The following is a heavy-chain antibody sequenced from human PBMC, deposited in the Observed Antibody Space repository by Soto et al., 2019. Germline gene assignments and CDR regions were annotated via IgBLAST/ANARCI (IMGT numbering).Heavy chain of an antibody. CDR3: ARDHYYDSSGYYHLYYFDY. D-gene: IGHD3-22*01. CDR1: GGTFSSYA. J-gene: IGHJ4*02. Sequence: QVQLVQSGAEVKKPGSSVKVSCKASGGTFSSYAISWVRQAPGQGLERMGGIIPIFGTANYAQKFQGRVTITADESTSTAYMELSSLRSEDTAVYYCARDHYYDSSGYYHLYYFDYWGQGTLVTVSS. CDR2: IIPIFGTA. V-gene: IGHV1-69*01.